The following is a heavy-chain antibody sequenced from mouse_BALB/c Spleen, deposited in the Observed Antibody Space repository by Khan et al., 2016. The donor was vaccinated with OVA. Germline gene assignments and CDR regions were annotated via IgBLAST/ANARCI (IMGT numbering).Heavy chain of an antibody. CDR1: GYTFTGYW. J-gene: IGHJ2*01. Sequence: VQLQQSGTELARPGASVNLSCKASGYTFTGYWMQWVKQRPGQGLEWIGAIYPGDGNTRYTQKFKGKATLTADKSSSTAYMQLRSLASEDSAVYYCARGGITTGYFDYWGQGTTLTVSS. CDR2: IYPGDGNT. D-gene: IGHD1-1*01. V-gene: IGHV1-87*01. CDR3: ARGGITTGYFDY.